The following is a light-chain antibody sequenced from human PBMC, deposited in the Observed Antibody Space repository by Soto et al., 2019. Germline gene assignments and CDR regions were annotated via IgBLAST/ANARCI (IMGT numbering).Light chain of an antibody. Sequence: QSVLTQPPSVSGSPGQSVTISCTGTSGDVDPYNYVSWYQQHPGRAPKLVIYDVNMRPSGVPDRFSGSKSGDTSSPTISGLQAEDEADYYCCSYVGTPLVGGGTKLTVL. V-gene: IGLV2-11*01. CDR1: SGDVDPYNY. CDR2: DVN. J-gene: IGLJ2*01. CDR3: CSYVGTPL.